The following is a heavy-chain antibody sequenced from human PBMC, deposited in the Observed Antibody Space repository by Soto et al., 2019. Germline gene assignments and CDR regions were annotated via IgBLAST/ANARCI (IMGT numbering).Heavy chain of an antibody. CDR2: ISSSSTI. CDR1: GFTFSSYS. J-gene: IGHJ4*02. Sequence: GGSLRLSCAASGFTFSSYSMNWVRQAPGKGLEWVSYISSSSTIYYADSVKGRFTISRDNAKNSLYLQMNSLRDEDTAVYYCARDPGAAAGQLDYWGQGTLVTVSS. V-gene: IGHV3-48*02. D-gene: IGHD6-13*01. CDR3: ARDPGAAAGQLDY.